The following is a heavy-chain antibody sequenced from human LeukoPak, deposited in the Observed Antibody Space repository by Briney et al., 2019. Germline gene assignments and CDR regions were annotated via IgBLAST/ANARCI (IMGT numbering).Heavy chain of an antibody. Sequence: GGSLRLSCAASGVTFSSYWMSWVRQAPGKGLEWVANIKQDGSEKYYVDSVKGRFTISRDNAKNSLYLQMSSLRAEDTAVYYCARSPYYYDSRGPSYFDYWGQGTLVTVSS. CDR2: IKQDGSEK. V-gene: IGHV3-7*01. D-gene: IGHD3-22*01. CDR1: GVTFSSYW. J-gene: IGHJ4*02. CDR3: ARSPYYYDSRGPSYFDY.